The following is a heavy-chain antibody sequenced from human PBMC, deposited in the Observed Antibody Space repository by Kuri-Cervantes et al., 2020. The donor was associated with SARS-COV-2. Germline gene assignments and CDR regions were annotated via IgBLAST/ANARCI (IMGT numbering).Heavy chain of an antibody. D-gene: IGHD2-21*01. Sequence: ASVKVSCKAPGTTFPNYDINWVRQATGQGLEWMGMVKTNSGNTLYAQIFQGRVTITRDTSTSTVYLELSSLTSEDTAIYYCYCAPKEGFDSWGQGTLVTVSS. J-gene: IGHJ4*02. CDR1: GTTFPNYD. V-gene: IGHV1-8*01. CDR3: YCAPKEGFDS. CDR2: VKTNSGNT.